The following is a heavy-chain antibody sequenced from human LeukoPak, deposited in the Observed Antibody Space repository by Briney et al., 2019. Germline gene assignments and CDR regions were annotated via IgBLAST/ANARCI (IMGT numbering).Heavy chain of an antibody. J-gene: IGHJ4*02. D-gene: IGHD2-15*01. CDR1: GFTFSSYC. Sequence: GGSLRLSCAASGFTFSSYCMSWVRQAPGKGLEWVASISSSSSYIYYADSVKGRFTISRDNSKNTLYLQMNRLRAEDTAVYYCARDQEGYCSGGSCYSLYYFDYWGQGILVTVST. V-gene: IGHV3-21*01. CDR2: ISSSSSYI. CDR3: ARDQEGYCSGGSCYSLYYFDY.